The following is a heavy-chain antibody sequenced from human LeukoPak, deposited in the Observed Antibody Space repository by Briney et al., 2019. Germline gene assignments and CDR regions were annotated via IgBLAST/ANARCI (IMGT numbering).Heavy chain of an antibody. CDR2: INSDGSST. Sequence: GGSLRLSCAASGFTFSSYWMHWVRQAPGKGLVWVSRINSDGSSTSYADSVKGRFTISRDNAKNTLYLQMNSLRAEDTAVYYCARDLIGIAAAGTWNWFDPWGQGTLVTVSP. D-gene: IGHD6-13*01. V-gene: IGHV3-74*01. CDR1: GFTFSSYW. CDR3: ARDLIGIAAAGTWNWFDP. J-gene: IGHJ5*02.